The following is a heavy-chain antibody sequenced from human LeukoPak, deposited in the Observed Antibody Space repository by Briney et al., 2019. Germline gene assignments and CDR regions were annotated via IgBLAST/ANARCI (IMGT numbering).Heavy chain of an antibody. D-gene: IGHD3-22*01. CDR3: ARDETDYYDSSGYKGY. CDR2: IKQDGSEK. CDR1: GFTFSSYW. Sequence: GGSLRLSCAASGFTFSSYWMSWVRQAPGKGLEWVANIKQDGSEKYYVDSVKGRFTISRDKAKNSLYLQMNSLRAEDTAVYYCARDETDYYDSSGYKGYWGQGTLVTVSS. V-gene: IGHV3-7*01. J-gene: IGHJ4*02.